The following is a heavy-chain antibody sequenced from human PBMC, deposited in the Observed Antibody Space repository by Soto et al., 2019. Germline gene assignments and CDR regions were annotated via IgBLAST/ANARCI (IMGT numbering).Heavy chain of an antibody. CDR2: IYWDDDK. V-gene: IGHV2-5*02. CDR1: GFSLSTTGMG. CDR3: AHSKHCCIGGSCYYYYGMDV. Sequence: QITLKESGPTVVKPTQTLTLTCSFSGFSLSTTGMGVGWIRQPPGMALEWLALIYWDDDKRYSPSLKKRLNITKDISKNQVVLTMTSMDPVDTATYFCAHSKHCCIGGSCYYYYGMDVWGQGTTVTVSS. D-gene: IGHD2-15*01. J-gene: IGHJ6*02.